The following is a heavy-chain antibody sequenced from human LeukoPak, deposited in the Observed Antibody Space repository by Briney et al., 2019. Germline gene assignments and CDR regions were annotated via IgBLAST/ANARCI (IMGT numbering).Heavy chain of an antibody. Sequence: GGSLRLSCAASGFTFSNYGMHWVRQAPGKGLEWVAFIRYDGSNKYYADSVKGRFTISRDNSKNTLYLQMNSLRAEDTAVYYCAKVLTGKDIVVVPAAPDIWGQGTMVTVSS. D-gene: IGHD2-2*01. CDR1: GFTFSNYG. CDR3: AKVLTGKDIVVVPAAPDI. CDR2: IRYDGSNK. V-gene: IGHV3-30*02. J-gene: IGHJ3*02.